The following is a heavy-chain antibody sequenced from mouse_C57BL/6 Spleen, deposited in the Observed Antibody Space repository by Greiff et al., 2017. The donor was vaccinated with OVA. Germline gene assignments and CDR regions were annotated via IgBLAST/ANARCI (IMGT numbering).Heavy chain of an antibody. J-gene: IGHJ4*01. CDR3: AREGPYYYGSNFYAMDY. Sequence: QVQLQQSGPELVKPGASVKISCKASGYAFSSSWMNWVKQRPGKGLEWIGRIYPGDGDTNYNGKFKGKATLTAGKSSSTAYMQLSSLTSEDSAVYFCAREGPYYYGSNFYAMDYWGQGTSVTVSS. CDR1: GYAFSSSW. D-gene: IGHD1-1*01. V-gene: IGHV1-82*01. CDR2: IYPGDGDT.